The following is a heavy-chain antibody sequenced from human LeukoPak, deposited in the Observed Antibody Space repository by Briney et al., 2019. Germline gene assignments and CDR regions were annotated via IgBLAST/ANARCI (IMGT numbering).Heavy chain of an antibody. J-gene: IGHJ4*02. D-gene: IGHD3-16*02. CDR1: GFTFSVYA. V-gene: IGHV3-23*01. Sequence: GGTLSLSCAVSGFTFSVYAMSWVRQAPGKGVEWGSAISGSGDSTYYTDPARGRFTNSRDNSKTSLPLQMNSRRAEATPGYYWAKVSPPMITFGGIIVSGFDSWGQGTLVTVSS. CDR3: AKVSPPMITFGGIIVSGFDS. CDR2: ISGSGDST.